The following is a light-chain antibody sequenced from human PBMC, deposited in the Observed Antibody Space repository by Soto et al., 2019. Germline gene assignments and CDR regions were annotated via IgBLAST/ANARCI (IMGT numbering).Light chain of an antibody. V-gene: IGKV3D-15*01. J-gene: IGKJ5*01. CDR3: HQYNKWPPIT. Sequence: EIVRTQSPATLSVSPGERATLSCRASQSVSSNLAWYQQKPGQAPRLLIYAASNRATGIPARFSGSGSGTDFTLTISNLQSEDFAVYYCHQYNKWPPITFGQGTRLEIK. CDR2: AAS. CDR1: QSVSSN.